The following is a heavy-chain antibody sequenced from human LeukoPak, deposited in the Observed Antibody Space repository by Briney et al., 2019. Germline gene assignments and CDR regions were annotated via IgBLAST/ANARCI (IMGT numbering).Heavy chain of an antibody. CDR3: AREVAARRLGSWVDP. CDR2: IKQDGSEK. V-gene: IGHV3-7*01. CDR1: GFIISSYW. D-gene: IGHD6-6*01. Sequence: GGSLRLSCAASGFIISSYWMTWVRQAPGKGLEWVANIKQDGSEKNYVDSVKGRFTVSRDNAKNSLYLQMNSLRVEDTAVYYCAREVAARRLGSWVDPWGQGTLVIVSS. J-gene: IGHJ5*02.